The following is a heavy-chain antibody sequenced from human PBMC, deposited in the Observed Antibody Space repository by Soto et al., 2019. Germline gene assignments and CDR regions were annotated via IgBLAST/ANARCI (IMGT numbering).Heavy chain of an antibody. Sequence: EVQLVASGGGLVQPGGSLRLSCAASGFTFSTYWMHWVRQAPGKGLVWVSRINYDGSSTDYADSVKGRFTISRDNAKNTLYLQMNTLTAEDTAVYYCTRGPRPTSVGTGAYWGQGTLVTVSS. CDR2: INYDGSST. CDR3: TRGPRPTSVGTGAY. J-gene: IGHJ4*02. V-gene: IGHV3-74*01. CDR1: GFTFSTYW. D-gene: IGHD3-10*01.